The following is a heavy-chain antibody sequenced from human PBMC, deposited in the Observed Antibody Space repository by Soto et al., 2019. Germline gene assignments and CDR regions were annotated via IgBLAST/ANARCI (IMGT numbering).Heavy chain of an antibody. J-gene: IGHJ4*02. CDR1: GLTFSSSG. Sequence: GGSLGLSCAASGLTFSSSGMPWVRQAPGKGLEWVAVIWYDGSNKYYADSVKGRFTISRDNSKNTLYLQMNSLRAEDTAVYYCARDVGGRIAAAGMDYWGQGTLVTGSS. V-gene: IGHV3-33*01. CDR2: IWYDGSNK. CDR3: ARDVGGRIAAAGMDY. D-gene: IGHD6-13*01.